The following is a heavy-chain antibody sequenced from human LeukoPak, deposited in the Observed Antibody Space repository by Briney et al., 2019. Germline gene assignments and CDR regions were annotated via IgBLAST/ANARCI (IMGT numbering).Heavy chain of an antibody. D-gene: IGHD6-19*01. J-gene: IGHJ5*02. V-gene: IGHV3-53*01. CDR1: GLTVSSIY. Sequence: GGSLRLSCAVSGLTVSSIYMSWVRQAPGKGLEWVSFIYSDGNTYYADSVKGRFTLSRDSSRNTLYLQMNSLRVDDTAVYYCAGDTHSSSWYDHWGQGTLVTVSS. CDR3: AGDTHSSSWYDH. CDR2: IYSDGNT.